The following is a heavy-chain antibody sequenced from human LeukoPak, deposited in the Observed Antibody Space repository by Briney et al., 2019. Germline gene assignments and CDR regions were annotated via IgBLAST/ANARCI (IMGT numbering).Heavy chain of an antibody. D-gene: IGHD3-22*01. Sequence: ASVKVSCKTSGYTFTNYGVSWVRQAPGQGLEWMGWISAYNGYTNYAQKLQVRVTMTTDTSTSTAYMELRSLTSDDTAIYYCAKGSGYYSRDAFDIWGQGTMVTVSS. CDR3: AKGSGYYSRDAFDI. J-gene: IGHJ3*02. V-gene: IGHV1-18*01. CDR2: ISAYNGYT. CDR1: GYTFTNYG.